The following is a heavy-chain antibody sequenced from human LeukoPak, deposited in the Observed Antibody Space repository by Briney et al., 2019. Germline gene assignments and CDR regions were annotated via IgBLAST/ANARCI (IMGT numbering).Heavy chain of an antibody. D-gene: IGHD3-3*01. CDR1: GGSFSGYY. CDR3: ARAQPYYDFWSGYYPGHFDY. CDR2: IYYSGST. J-gene: IGHJ4*02. Sequence: SETLSLTCAVYGGSFSGYYWSWIRQHPGKGLEWIGYIYYSGSTYYNPSLKSRVTISVDTSKNQFSLKLSSVTAADTAVYYCARAQPYYDFWSGYYPGHFDYWGQGTLVTVSS. V-gene: IGHV4-31*11.